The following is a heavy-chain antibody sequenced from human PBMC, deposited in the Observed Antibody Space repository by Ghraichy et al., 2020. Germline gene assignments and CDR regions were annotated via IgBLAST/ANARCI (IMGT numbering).Heavy chain of an antibody. CDR2: ISGSGGNT. CDR1: GFTFSSYA. V-gene: IGHV3-23*01. D-gene: IGHD2-15*01. Sequence: GESLNISCAASGFTFSSYAMSWVRQAPGKGLEWVSAISGSGGNTYYADSVKGQFTFSRDNSKNTLYLQMNSLRAEDTAVYYCAKDVGRGGGSCFHHWGQGTLVTVSS. CDR3: AKDVGRGGGSCFHH. J-gene: IGHJ1*01.